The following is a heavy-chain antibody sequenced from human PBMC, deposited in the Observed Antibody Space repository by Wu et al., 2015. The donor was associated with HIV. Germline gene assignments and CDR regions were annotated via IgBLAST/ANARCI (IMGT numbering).Heavy chain of an antibody. CDR2: MNPNSGNT. J-gene: IGHJ4*02. CDR3: ARQRAYTSGWYIYDY. D-gene: IGHD6-19*01. Sequence: QVQLVQSGAEVKKPGASVKVSCKASGYTFTSYDINWVRQATGQGLEWMGWMNPNSGNTSYAQKFQGRVTMTRNTSIRTAYMELSSLRSEDTAIYYCARQRAYTSGWYIYDYWGQGTLVTVSS. V-gene: IGHV1-8*01. CDR1: GYTFTSYD.